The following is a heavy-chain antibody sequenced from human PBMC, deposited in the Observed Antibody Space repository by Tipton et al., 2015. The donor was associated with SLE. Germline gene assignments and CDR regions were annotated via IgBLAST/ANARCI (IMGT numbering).Heavy chain of an antibody. Sequence: SLRLSCAASKFTFSNYGMSWVRQTPGKGLEWVSALSGTGENSYYADSVKGRFTISRDNSKNMLYLQMSSLRVEDTAVYYCGRGVYSEGSVGMDVWGQGTTVTVSS. J-gene: IGHJ6*02. CDR1: KFTFSNYG. V-gene: IGHV3-23*01. CDR2: LSGTGENS. CDR3: GRGVYSEGSVGMDV. D-gene: IGHD3-22*01.